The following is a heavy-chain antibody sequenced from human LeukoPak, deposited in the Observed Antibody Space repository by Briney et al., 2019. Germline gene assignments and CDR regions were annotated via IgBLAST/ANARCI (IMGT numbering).Heavy chain of an antibody. CDR1: GYTFTSYA. D-gene: IGHD1-1*01. CDR2: IIPILGIA. V-gene: IGHV1-69*04. Sequence: SVKVSCKASGYTFTSYAISWVRQAPGQGLEWMGRIIPILGIANYAQKFQGRVTITADKSTSTAYMELSSLRSEDTAVYYCARVMVESWWNDAPIDYWGQGTLVTVSS. CDR3: ARVMVESWWNDAPIDY. J-gene: IGHJ4*02.